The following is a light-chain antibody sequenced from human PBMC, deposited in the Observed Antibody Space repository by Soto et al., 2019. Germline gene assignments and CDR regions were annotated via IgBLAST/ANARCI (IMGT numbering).Light chain of an antibody. CDR1: QSISSW. V-gene: IGKV1-5*01. J-gene: IGKJ1*01. CDR2: DAS. Sequence: DIQMTQSPSALSASVGDRVTITCRASQSISSWLAWYQQKPGKAPKLLIYDASSLESGVPSRFSGSGSGTKFTLPFTTLQPDVFPTYYCQQYNSYKTFGQGTKV. CDR3: QQYNSYKT.